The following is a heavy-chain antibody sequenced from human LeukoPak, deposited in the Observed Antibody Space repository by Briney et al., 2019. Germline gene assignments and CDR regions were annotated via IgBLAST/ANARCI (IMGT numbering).Heavy chain of an antibody. V-gene: IGHV5-10-1*01. CDR1: GYDFTSYW. J-gene: IGHJ4*02. CDR3: ARTPQAYGDYDY. D-gene: IGHD4-17*01. CDR2: IDPSDSYT. Sequence: GESLKISCKGSGYDFTSYWIAWVRQMPGKGLEWMGRIDPSDSYTNYSPSFQGHVTISADKSISTAYLQWSSLKASDTAMYYCARTPQAYGDYDYRGQGTLVTVSS.